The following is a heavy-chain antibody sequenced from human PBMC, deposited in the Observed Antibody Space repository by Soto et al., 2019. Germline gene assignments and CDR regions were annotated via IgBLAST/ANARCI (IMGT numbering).Heavy chain of an antibody. V-gene: IGHV1-18*04. D-gene: IGHD3-10*01. CDR1: GYTFTTYG. CDR3: ARRSGSYIYYYYFDY. J-gene: IGHJ4*02. CDR2: ISTSNGNT. Sequence: QVQLVQSGAEVKKPGASVKVSCKASGYTFTTYGINWVRQAPGQGLEWMGWISTSNGNTNYAQSVQGRVTMTTDTSTSTAYLELRSLRSDDSAVYYCARRSGSYIYYYYFDYWGQGTLVTVSS.